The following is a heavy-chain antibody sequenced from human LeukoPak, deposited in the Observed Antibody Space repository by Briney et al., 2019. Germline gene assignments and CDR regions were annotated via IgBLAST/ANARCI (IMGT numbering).Heavy chain of an antibody. CDR1: GGSFSGYY. D-gene: IGHD3-22*01. V-gene: IGHV4-34*01. Sequence: SETLSLTCAVYGGSFSGYYWSWIRQPPGKGLEWIGEINHSGSTNYNPSLKSRVTISVDTSKNQFSLKLSSVTAADTAVYYCARGTYDSSGYYYVPPDYWGREPWSPSPQ. J-gene: IGHJ4*02. CDR2: INHSGST. CDR3: ARGTYDSSGYYYVPPDY.